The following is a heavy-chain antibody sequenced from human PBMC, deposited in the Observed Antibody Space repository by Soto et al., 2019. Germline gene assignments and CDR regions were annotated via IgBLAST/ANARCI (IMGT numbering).Heavy chain of an antibody. Sequence: ASVKVSCKASGYTFTSYYMHWVRQAPGQGLEWMGMMNPNSGNTGYAQKFQGRVTMTRNTSMSTVYMELSSLRSEDTAVYYCARERTVAGNDYWGQGTLVTVSS. D-gene: IGHD6-19*01. CDR3: ARERTVAGNDY. J-gene: IGHJ4*02. CDR1: GYTFTSYY. CDR2: MNPNSGNT. V-gene: IGHV1-46*01.